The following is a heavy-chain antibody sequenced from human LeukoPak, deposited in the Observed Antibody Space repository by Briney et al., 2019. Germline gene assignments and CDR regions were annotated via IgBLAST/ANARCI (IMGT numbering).Heavy chain of an antibody. Sequence: KPSETLSLTCTVSGGSISSGGYYWSWIRQHPGKGLEWIGYIYYSGSTYYNPSLKSRVTISVDTSKNQFSLKLSSVTAADTAVYYCASARGGLYYDSSGYYYFDYWGQGTLVTVSS. CDR1: GGSISSGGYY. CDR2: IYYSGST. J-gene: IGHJ4*02. CDR3: ASARGGLYYDSSGYYYFDY. V-gene: IGHV4-31*03. D-gene: IGHD3-22*01.